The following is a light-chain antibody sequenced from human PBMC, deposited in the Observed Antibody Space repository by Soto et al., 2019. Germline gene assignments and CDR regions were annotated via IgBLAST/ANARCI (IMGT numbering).Light chain of an antibody. CDR3: QQYSKWPLT. J-gene: IGKJ4*01. V-gene: IGKV3-15*01. CDR2: GAS. Sequence: EIVMTQSPATLSASPGERATLSCRASQSVYTTLAWYQQKPGQAPRLLIYGASTRATGIPARFSGTGSATEFTLTTSSLQSEDSAVYYCQQYSKWPLTFGGGTKVEI. CDR1: QSVYTT.